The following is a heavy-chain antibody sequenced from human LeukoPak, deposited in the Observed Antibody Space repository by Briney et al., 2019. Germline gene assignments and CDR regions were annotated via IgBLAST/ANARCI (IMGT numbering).Heavy chain of an antibody. V-gene: IGHV3-33*01. CDR3: ARDNFGFDY. J-gene: IGHJ4*02. CDR2: LWSDGSNK. D-gene: IGHD1-20*01. CDR1: GFTFSSYG. Sequence: PGGSLRLSCAASGFTFSSYGMHWVRQAPGRGLEWVAVLWSDGSNKYYADSVKGRFTISRDDSKNTLYLQMNSLRAEDTAVFYCARDNFGFDYWGQGTLVTVSS.